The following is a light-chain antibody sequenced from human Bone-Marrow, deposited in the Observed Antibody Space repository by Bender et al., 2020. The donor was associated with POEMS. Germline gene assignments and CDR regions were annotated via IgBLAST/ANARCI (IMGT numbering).Light chain of an antibody. CDR2: EVS. V-gene: IGLV2-23*02. CDR1: SSDVGGYNY. Sequence: QSALTQPASVSGSPGQSITISCTGTSSDVGGYNYVSWYQQHPGKAPKVMISEVSERPSGVSTRFSGSKSGNTASLTISGLKAEDEADYYCCSYAGSYTFVFGHATKVTVL. J-gene: IGLJ1*01. CDR3: CSYAGSYTFV.